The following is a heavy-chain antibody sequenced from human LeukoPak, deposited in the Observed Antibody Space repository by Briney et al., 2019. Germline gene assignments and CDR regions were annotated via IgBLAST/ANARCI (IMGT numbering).Heavy chain of an antibody. D-gene: IGHD2-2*01. J-gene: IGHJ4*02. CDR1: GFTFSSYA. CDR3: ARPIITYCSSTSCYAFDY. Sequence: GGSLRLSCAASGFTFSSYAMHWVRQAPGRGLEWVAVISYDGSNKYYADSVKGRFTISRDNSKNTLYLQMNSLRAEDTAVYYCARPIITYCSSTSCYAFDYWGQGTLVTVSS. V-gene: IGHV3-30-3*01. CDR2: ISYDGSNK.